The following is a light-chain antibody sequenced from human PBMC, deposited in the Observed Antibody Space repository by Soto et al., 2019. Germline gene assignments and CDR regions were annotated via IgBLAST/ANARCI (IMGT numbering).Light chain of an antibody. J-gene: IGLJ1*01. V-gene: IGLV1-47*01. CDR3: AAWDDSLPNYV. Sequence: QSVLTQPPSASGTPGQRVTISCSGSSSNIGSNYVYWYQQLPGTAPKLLIYRNNQRPSGVPDRFSGSKSGTSASLAISGLRSEDEADYYCAAWDDSLPNYVFGTGTKVTVL. CDR1: SSNIGSNY. CDR2: RNN.